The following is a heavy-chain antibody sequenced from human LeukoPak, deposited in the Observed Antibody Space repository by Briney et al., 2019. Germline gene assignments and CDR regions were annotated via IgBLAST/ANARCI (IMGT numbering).Heavy chain of an antibody. D-gene: IGHD6-13*01. CDR2: IYYSGST. J-gene: IGHJ4*02. V-gene: IGHV4-39*01. CDR3: ASPGSSSLIT. CDR1: GGSISSGSYY. Sequence: SETLSLTCTVSGGSISSGSYYWGWIRQPPGKGLEWIGSIYYSGSTYYNPSLKSRVTISVDTSKNQFSLKLSSVTAADTAVYYCASPGSSSLITWGQGTLVTVSS.